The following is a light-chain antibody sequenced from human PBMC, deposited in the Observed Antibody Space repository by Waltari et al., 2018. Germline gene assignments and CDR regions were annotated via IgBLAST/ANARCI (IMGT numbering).Light chain of an antibody. J-gene: IGLJ2*01. CDR2: ENK. CDR1: SSNVGGNY. V-gene: IGLV1-51*02. Sequence: QPVLTQPPSVSAAAGQQVTISCSGSSSNVGGNYVAWYQHLPRTAPRLLIYENKIRPSGIPYRFSGSKSGTSATLGITGLQTGDEADYYCGTWDSSLSVVVFGGGTKLTVL. CDR3: GTWDSSLSVVV.